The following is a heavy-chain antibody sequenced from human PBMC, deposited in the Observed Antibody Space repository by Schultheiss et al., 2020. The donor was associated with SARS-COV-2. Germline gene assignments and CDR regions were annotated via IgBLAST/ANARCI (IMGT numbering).Heavy chain of an antibody. CDR2: ISSSGSTI. CDR3: ARDLKAGYGSGSYYHYYYYGMDV. D-gene: IGHD3-10*01. CDR1: GFTFSSYA. V-gene: IGHV3-48*03. Sequence: GGSLRLSCAASGFTFSSYAMNWVRQAPGKGLEWVSYISSSGSTIYYADSVKGRFTISRDNAKNSLYLQMNSLRAEDTAVYYCARDLKAGYGSGSYYHYYYYGMDVWGQGTTVTVSS. J-gene: IGHJ6*02.